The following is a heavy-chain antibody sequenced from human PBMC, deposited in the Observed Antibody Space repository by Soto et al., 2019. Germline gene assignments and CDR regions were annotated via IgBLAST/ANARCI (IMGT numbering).Heavy chain of an antibody. CDR1: GYTFTSSY. J-gene: IGHJ6*02. CDR2: INPSGGST. CDR3: ATADELYRSSTRCDPHAYGMDV. V-gene: IGHV1-46*01. D-gene: IGHD2-2*01. Sequence: SVKASSKASGYTFTSSYMHLVLAAPVQGLEWVGIINPSGGSTSYSQKFQGRVTMTRDTSTSTVYMELGSLRSEETAVYYCATADELYRSSTRCDPHAYGMDVWGQGTTVTVSS.